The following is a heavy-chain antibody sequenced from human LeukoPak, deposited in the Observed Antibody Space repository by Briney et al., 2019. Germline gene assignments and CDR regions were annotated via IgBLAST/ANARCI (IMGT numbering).Heavy chain of an antibody. J-gene: IGHJ4*02. CDR2: INPDGSDK. CDR3: TKSGGDWYEGEY. Sequence: GGSLRLSCAASGFTFSNYWMTWVRQAPGKGLEWVANINPDGSDKHYVGSAEGRFTISKDNAKNSLYLQMNSLRAEDTAVYYCTKSGGDWYEGEYWGQGALVTVSS. V-gene: IGHV3-7*05. D-gene: IGHD2-21*02. CDR1: GFTFSNYW.